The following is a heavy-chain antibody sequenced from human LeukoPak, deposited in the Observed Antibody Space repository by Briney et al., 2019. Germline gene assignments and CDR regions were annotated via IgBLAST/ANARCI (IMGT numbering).Heavy chain of an antibody. Sequence: GGSLRLSCAASGFTFSSYWMSWVRQAPGKGLEWVSIIKQDGSEKYYVDSVKGRFTISRDNAKTSLYLQMNSLRAEDTAVYYCARVGLGRLRAAFDIWGQGTMVTVSS. CDR1: GFTFSSYW. CDR3: ARVGLGRLRAAFDI. CDR2: IKQDGSEK. V-gene: IGHV3-7*01. J-gene: IGHJ3*02. D-gene: IGHD5-12*01.